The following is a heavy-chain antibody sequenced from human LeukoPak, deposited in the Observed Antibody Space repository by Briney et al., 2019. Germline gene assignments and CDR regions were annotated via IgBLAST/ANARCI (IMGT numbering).Heavy chain of an antibody. CDR3: ARYEDTAMAH. J-gene: IGHJ4*02. CDR2: IKQDGSEK. CDR1: GFTSSSYW. V-gene: IGHV3-7*01. Sequence: GGSLRLSCAASGFTSSSYWMSWVRQAPGKGLEWVANIKQDGSEKYYVDSVKGRFTISRDNAKNSLYLQMNSLRAEDTAVYYCARYEDTAMAHWGQGTLVTVSS. D-gene: IGHD5-18*01.